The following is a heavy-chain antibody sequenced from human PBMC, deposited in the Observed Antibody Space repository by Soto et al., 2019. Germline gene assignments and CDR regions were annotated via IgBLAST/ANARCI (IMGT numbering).Heavy chain of an antibody. CDR2: ISVSGDST. Sequence: GGSLRLSCAASGFTFSSYAMSWVRQAPGKGLEWVSSISVSGDSTYYADSVKGQFTISRDNSKNTLYLQMNSLRAEDPAVYYCAKLSLASRPAGGDYWGQGTLVTVSS. V-gene: IGHV3-23*01. J-gene: IGHJ4*02. CDR3: AKLSLASRPAGGDY. D-gene: IGHD6-6*01. CDR1: GFTFSSYA.